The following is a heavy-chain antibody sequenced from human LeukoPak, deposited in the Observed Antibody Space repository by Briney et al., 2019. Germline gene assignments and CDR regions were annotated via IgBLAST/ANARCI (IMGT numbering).Heavy chain of an antibody. CDR1: GFTVSSNY. CDR2: ISGSGDNT. D-gene: IGHD4-17*01. V-gene: IGHV3-23*01. CDR3: AKESTVTPGSVNWFDP. J-gene: IGHJ5*02. Sequence: GVSLRLSCAASGFTVSSNYMSWVRQAPGKGLEWVSTISGSGDNTYYAESGKGRLTSSRDNSNNRLYLKMNSLRAEDTAVYYCAKESTVTPGSVNWFDPWGQGTLVTVSS.